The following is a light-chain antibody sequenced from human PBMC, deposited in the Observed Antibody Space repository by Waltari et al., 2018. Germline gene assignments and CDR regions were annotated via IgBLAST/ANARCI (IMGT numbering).Light chain of an antibody. CDR3: QQSYRTPPLT. CDR1: QSISGY. V-gene: IGKV1-39*01. J-gene: IGKJ4*01. CDR2: ATS. Sequence: DIQMTQSPSSLSASVGDRVTITCRASQSISGYLNWYQQKPGKAPKVLIYATSSLQSGVPSRLSVSGSETDLTLTISSLQTEDFETYYWQQSYRTPPLTFGGGTKVEIK.